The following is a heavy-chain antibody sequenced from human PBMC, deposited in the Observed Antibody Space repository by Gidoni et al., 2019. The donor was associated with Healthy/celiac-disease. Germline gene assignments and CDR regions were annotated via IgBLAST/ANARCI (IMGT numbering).Heavy chain of an antibody. CDR3: AGTDLTYYYDSSGYIDY. J-gene: IGHJ4*02. CDR2: INHSGST. V-gene: IGHV4-34*01. CDR1: GGSFSGYY. Sequence: QVQLQQWGAGLLKPSETLSLTCAVYGGSFSGYYWSWIRQPPGKGLEWIGEINHSGSTNYNPSLKSRVTISVDTSKNQFSLKLSSVTAADTAVYYCAGTDLTYYYDSSGYIDYWGQGTLVTVSS. D-gene: IGHD3-22*01.